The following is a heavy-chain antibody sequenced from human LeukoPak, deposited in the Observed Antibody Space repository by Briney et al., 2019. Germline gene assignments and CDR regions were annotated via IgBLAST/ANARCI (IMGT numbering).Heavy chain of an antibody. CDR2: IYYSGST. CDR1: GGSISSGDYY. Sequence: SETLSLTCAVSGGSISSGDYYWSWIRQHPGEGLEWIGYIYYSGSTYYNPSLKSRLTISVDTSKNQFSLKLSSVTAADTAVYYCARLYTSFRAFDIWGQGTMVTVSP. J-gene: IGHJ3*02. D-gene: IGHD6-6*01. CDR3: ARLYTSFRAFDI. V-gene: IGHV4-31*11.